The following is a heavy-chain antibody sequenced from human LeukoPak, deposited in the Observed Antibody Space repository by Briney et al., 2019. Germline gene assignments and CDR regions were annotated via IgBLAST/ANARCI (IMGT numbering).Heavy chain of an antibody. D-gene: IGHD6-6*01. V-gene: IGHV4-39*07. J-gene: IGHJ4*02. Sequence: SETLSLTCTVSGGSISSNSYYWGWIRQPPGKGLEWIGNIYYSGSTYYNPSLKSRVTISVDTSKNQFSLKLSSVTAADTAVYYCASYSSSRPMPAYWGQGTLVTVSS. CDR1: GGSISSNSYY. CDR2: IYYSGST. CDR3: ASYSSSRPMPAY.